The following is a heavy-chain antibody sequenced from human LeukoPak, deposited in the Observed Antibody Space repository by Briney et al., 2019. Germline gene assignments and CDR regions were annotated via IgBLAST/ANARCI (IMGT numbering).Heavy chain of an antibody. Sequence: ASVKVSCKASGGTFSSYAISWVRQAPGQGLEWMGRNIPILGIANYAQKFQGRVTITADKSTSTAYMELSSLRSEDTAVYYCARVVSCSGGSCYSNWFDPWGQGTLVTVSS. CDR2: NIPILGIA. J-gene: IGHJ5*02. D-gene: IGHD2-15*01. V-gene: IGHV1-69*04. CDR3: ARVVSCSGGSCYSNWFDP. CDR1: GGTFSSYA.